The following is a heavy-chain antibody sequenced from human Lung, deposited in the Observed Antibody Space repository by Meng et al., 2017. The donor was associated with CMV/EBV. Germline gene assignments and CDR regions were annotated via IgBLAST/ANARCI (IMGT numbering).Heavy chain of an antibody. CDR3: AREVSSSWFAGDWFDP. Sequence: QVPRVESGAEVKKPGSSVKVSCKASGGTFSSYAISWVRQAPGQGLEWMGGIIPIFGTANYAQKFQGRVTITADESTSTAYMELSSLRSEDTAVYYCAREVSSSWFAGDWFDPWGQGTLVTVSS. D-gene: IGHD6-13*01. CDR2: IIPIFGTA. CDR1: GGTFSSYA. V-gene: IGHV1-69*12. J-gene: IGHJ5*02.